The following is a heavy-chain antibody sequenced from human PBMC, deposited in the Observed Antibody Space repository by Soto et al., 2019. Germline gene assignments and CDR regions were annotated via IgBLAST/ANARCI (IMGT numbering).Heavy chain of an antibody. J-gene: IGHJ6*02. CDR2: IIPIFGTA. Sequence: ASVKVSCKASGGTFSSYAISWVRQAPGQGLEWMGGIIPIFGTANYAQKFQGRVTITADESTSTAYMELSSLRSEDTAVYYCARVGSSPPTLYYYYYGMDVWGQGTTVTVSS. V-gene: IGHV1-69*13. CDR3: ARVGSSPPTLYYYYYGMDV. D-gene: IGHD6-13*01. CDR1: GGTFSSYA.